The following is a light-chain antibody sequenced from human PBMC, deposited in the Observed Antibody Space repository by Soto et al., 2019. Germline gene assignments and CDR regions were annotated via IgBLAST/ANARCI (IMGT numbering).Light chain of an antibody. Sequence: QSALTQPASVSGSPGQSITLSCTGTSSDVGGYNYVSWYQQHPGKAPKLIIYDVTNRPSGVSNRFSGSKSGNTASLTISGLHAEDEADYYCSSYTSSSTLEVFGTGTKLTVL. CDR1: SSDVGGYNY. V-gene: IGLV2-14*01. CDR3: SSYTSSSTLEV. CDR2: DVT. J-gene: IGLJ1*01.